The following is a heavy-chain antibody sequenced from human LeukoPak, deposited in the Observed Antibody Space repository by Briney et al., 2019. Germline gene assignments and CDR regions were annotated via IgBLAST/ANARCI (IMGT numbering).Heavy chain of an antibody. V-gene: IGHV3-64D*06. CDR2: ISSNGGST. CDR1: GFTFSSYH. Sequence: TGGSLRLSCAASGFTFSSYHMNWVRQAPGKGLEYVSAISSNGGSTYYADSVKGRFTISRDNSKNTLYLQMSSLRAEDTAVYYCVTRALYSSSWYGSFSFDYWGQGTLVTVSS. J-gene: IGHJ4*02. D-gene: IGHD6-13*01. CDR3: VTRALYSSSWYGSFSFDY.